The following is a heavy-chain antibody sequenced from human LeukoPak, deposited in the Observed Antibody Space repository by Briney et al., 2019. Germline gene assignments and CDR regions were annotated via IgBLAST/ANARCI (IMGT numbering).Heavy chain of an antibody. CDR3: ARDHSSGWYDY. CDR2: INPSGGST. D-gene: IGHD6-19*01. J-gene: IGHJ4*02. CDR1: GYTFTSYY. Sequence: ASVKVSCKASGYTFTSYYMHWVRQAPGQGLEWMGIINPSGGSTSYAQKFQGRVTMTRDTSTSTVYMELSSLISEDTAVYYCARDHSSGWYDYWGQGTLVTVSS. V-gene: IGHV1-46*01.